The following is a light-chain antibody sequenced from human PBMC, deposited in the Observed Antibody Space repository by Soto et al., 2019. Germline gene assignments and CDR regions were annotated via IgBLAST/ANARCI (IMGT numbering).Light chain of an antibody. CDR2: EVN. J-gene: IGLJ1*01. Sequence: QSALTQPASVSGSPRQSITISCTGTSSNVGSCKLVSWYQQHPGKAPKLMIFEVNKRPSGVSNRFSGSKSGNTASLTISGLKVEDEADYYCCSSGGSPTDVFGTGTKVTVL. V-gene: IGLV2-23*02. CDR1: SSNVGSCKL. CDR3: CSSGGSPTDV.